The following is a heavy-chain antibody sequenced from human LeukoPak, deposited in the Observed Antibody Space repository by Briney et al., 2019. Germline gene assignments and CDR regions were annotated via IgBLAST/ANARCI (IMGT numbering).Heavy chain of an antibody. V-gene: IGHV3-48*01. CDR2: IGIDSGNT. Sequence: GGSLRLSYAASGFTVGDYSMNWVRQAPGKGPEWISYIGIDSGNTNYADSVKGRFTISGDKAKNSLYLQMNSLRVEDTAVYYCARDYKYAFDNWGQGTLVTVSS. D-gene: IGHD5-24*01. J-gene: IGHJ4*02. CDR3: ARDYKYAFDN. CDR1: GFTVGDYS.